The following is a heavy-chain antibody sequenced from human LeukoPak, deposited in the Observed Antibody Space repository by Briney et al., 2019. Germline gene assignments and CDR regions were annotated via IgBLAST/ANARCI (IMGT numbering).Heavy chain of an antibody. D-gene: IGHD3-22*01. CDR3: AREGPVVSDYYDSSGYYSFVY. CDR1: GYTFTSYG. V-gene: IGHV1-69*13. Sequence: ASVKVSCKASGYTFTSYGISWVRQAPGQGLEWMGGIIPIFGTANYAQKFQGRVTITADESTSTAYMELSSLRSEDTAVYYCAREGPVVSDYYDSSGYYSFVYWGQGTLVTVSS. CDR2: IIPIFGTA. J-gene: IGHJ4*02.